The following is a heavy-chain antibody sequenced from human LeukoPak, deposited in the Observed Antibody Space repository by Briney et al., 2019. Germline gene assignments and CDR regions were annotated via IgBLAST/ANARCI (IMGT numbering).Heavy chain of an antibody. Sequence: GGSLRLSCAASGLTFSNAWMNWVRQAPGKGLEWVGRIKSKTDGGTTDYAAPVKGRFTISRDNAKNSLYLQMNSLRAEDTALYYCAKAEGEGLYGDYGPWAFDIWGQGTMVTVSS. V-gene: IGHV3-15*05. D-gene: IGHD4-17*01. CDR1: GLTFSNAW. CDR3: AKAEGEGLYGDYGPWAFDI. J-gene: IGHJ3*02. CDR2: IKSKTDGGTT.